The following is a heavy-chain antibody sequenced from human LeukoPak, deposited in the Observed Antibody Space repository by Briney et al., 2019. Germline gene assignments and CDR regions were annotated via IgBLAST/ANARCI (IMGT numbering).Heavy chain of an antibody. CDR1: GFTFSSYA. Sequence: VGSLRLSCAASGFTFSSYAMSWVRQAPGKGLEWVSVIYSGGSTYYADSVKGRFTISRDNSKNTLYLQTNSLRAEDTAVYYCARDGIATFDYWGQGTLVTVSS. D-gene: IGHD6-13*01. CDR2: IYSGGST. CDR3: ARDGIATFDY. V-gene: IGHV3-66*02. J-gene: IGHJ4*02.